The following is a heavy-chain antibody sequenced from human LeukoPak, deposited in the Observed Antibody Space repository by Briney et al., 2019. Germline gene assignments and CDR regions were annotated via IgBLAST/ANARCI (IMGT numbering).Heavy chain of an antibody. CDR3: ARESGSYEAYFDY. CDR1: GGTFSSYA. J-gene: IGHJ4*02. V-gene: IGHV1-69*13. D-gene: IGHD1-26*01. Sequence: SVKVSCKASGGTFSSYAISWVRQAPGQGLEWMGRIFPIFATANYAQKFQGRVTITADESTSTAYMEPSSLRSEDTAVYYRARESGSYEAYFDYWGQGTLVTVSS. CDR2: IFPIFATA.